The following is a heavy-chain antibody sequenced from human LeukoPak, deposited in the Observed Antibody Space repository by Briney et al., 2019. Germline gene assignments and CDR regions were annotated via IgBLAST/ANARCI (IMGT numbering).Heavy chain of an antibody. Sequence: SMKVSCKASGGTFSSYTISWVRQAPGQGLEWMGRIIPILGIANYAQKFQGRVTITADKSTSTAYMELSSLRSEDTAVYYCARDHTGRAFDIWGQGTMVTVSS. CDR2: IIPILGIA. D-gene: IGHD1-14*01. J-gene: IGHJ3*02. CDR3: ARDHTGRAFDI. V-gene: IGHV1-69*04. CDR1: GGTFSSYT.